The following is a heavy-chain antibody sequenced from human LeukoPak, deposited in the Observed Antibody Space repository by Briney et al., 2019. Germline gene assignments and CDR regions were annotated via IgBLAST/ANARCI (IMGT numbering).Heavy chain of an antibody. V-gene: IGHV4-34*01. Sequence: SETLSLTCAVYGGSFSGYYWSWIRQPPGKGLEWIGEINHSGSTNYNPSLKSRVTISVDTSKNQFSLKLSSVTAADTAVYYSASRIAARPDLWFDPWGQGTLVTVSS. CDR2: INHSGST. J-gene: IGHJ5*02. CDR3: ASRIAARPDLWFDP. CDR1: GGSFSGYY. D-gene: IGHD6-6*01.